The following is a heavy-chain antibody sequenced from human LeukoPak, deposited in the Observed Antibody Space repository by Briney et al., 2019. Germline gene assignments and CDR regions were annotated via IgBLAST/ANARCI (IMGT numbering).Heavy chain of an antibody. V-gene: IGHV3-7*03. J-gene: IGHJ4*02. Sequence: GGSLRLSCVVSGFRFSSYWMSWVRQAPGKEPEWVANIKEDGSEKYYEDSVRGRFTISRDNSKNTLYLQMNSLRAEDTAVYYCAKDCDGCMMTFDNWGQGTLVTVSS. CDR3: AKDCDGCMMTFDN. D-gene: IGHD2-8*01. CDR1: GFRFSSYW. CDR2: IKEDGSEK.